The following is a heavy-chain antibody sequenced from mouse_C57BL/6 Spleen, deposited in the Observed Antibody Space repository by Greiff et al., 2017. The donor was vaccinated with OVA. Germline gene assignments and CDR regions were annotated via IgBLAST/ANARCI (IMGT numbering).Heavy chain of an antibody. Sequence: DVKLVESGGGLVQPGGSMKLSCAASGFTFSDAWMDWVRQSPEKGLEWVAEIRNKANNHATYYAESVKGRFTISRDDSKSSVYLQMNSLRAEDTGIYYCTRDGSSYGNFDVWGTGTTVTVSS. V-gene: IGHV6-6*01. CDR3: TRDGSSYGNFDV. J-gene: IGHJ1*03. D-gene: IGHD1-1*01. CDR1: GFTFSDAW. CDR2: IRNKANNHAT.